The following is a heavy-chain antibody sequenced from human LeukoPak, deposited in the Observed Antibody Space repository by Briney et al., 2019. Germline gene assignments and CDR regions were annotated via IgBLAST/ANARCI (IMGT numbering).Heavy chain of an antibody. CDR2: MYHTGST. D-gene: IGHD6-13*01. J-gene: IGHJ1*01. Sequence: SETLSLTCTASGDSISSGGYSWSWIRQPPGKGLEWIGYMYHTGSTYYNPSLKSRVTISVDTSKNQLSLKLNSVTAADTAVYYCARVAAGIGFFQHWGQGTLVTVSS. V-gene: IGHV4-30-2*01. CDR3: ARVAAGIGFFQH. CDR1: GDSISSGGYS.